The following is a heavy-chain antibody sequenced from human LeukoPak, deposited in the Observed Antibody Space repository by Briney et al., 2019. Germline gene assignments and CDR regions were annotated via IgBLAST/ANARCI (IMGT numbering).Heavy chain of an antibody. V-gene: IGHV1-2*02. Sequence: ASVKVSCKASGCTFTGYYMHWVRQAPGQGLEWMGWINPNSGGTNYAQKFQGRVTMTRDTSISTAYMELSSLRSEDTAVYYCAREGLTIFGVVNWFDPWGQGTLVTVSS. CDR1: GCTFTGYY. D-gene: IGHD3-3*01. CDR2: INPNSGGT. CDR3: AREGLTIFGVVNWFDP. J-gene: IGHJ5*02.